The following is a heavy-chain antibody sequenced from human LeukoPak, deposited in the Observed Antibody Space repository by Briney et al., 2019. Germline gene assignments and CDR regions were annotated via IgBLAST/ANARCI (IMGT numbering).Heavy chain of an antibody. CDR2: IKQDGSEI. D-gene: IGHD1-26*01. Sequence: PGGSLRLSCAASGFTLSSYWMSWVRQAPGKGLEWVANIKQDGSEIYYVDSVKGRFTISRDNAKNSLYLQMNSLRAEDTAVYYCALPGKGSGSYSAAYFDYWGQGTLVTVSS. J-gene: IGHJ4*02. CDR3: ALPGKGSGSYSAAYFDY. CDR1: GFTLSSYW. V-gene: IGHV3-7*01.